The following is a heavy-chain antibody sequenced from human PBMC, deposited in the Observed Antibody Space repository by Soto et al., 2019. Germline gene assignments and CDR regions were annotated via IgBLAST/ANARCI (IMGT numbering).Heavy chain of an antibody. J-gene: IGHJ3*02. CDR2: ISGSGGTT. CDR1: GFTFSIYA. D-gene: IGHD6-19*01. Sequence: GGSLRLSCSASGFTFSIYAMSWVRQAPGKGLEWVSAISGSGGTTYYADSVKGRFTFSRDNSKNTLYLQMNSLRAEDTAVYYCAKTANGWFSAFDIWGQGTMVTVSS. CDR3: AKTANGWFSAFDI. V-gene: IGHV3-23*01.